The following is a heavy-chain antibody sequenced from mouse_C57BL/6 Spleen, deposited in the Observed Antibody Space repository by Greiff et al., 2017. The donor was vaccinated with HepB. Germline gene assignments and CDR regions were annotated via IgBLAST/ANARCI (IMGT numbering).Heavy chain of an antibody. CDR2: INPGSGGT. CDR1: GYAFTNYL. D-gene: IGHD2-2*01. CDR3: ARSRVNRYCDY. V-gene: IGHV1-54*01. J-gene: IGHJ2*01. Sequence: VKLMESGAELVRPGTSVKVSCKASGYAFTNYLIEWVKQRPGQGLEWIGVINPGSGGTNYNEKFKGKATLTADKSSSTAYMQLSSLTSEDSAVYFCARSRVNRYCDYWGQGTTLTVSS.